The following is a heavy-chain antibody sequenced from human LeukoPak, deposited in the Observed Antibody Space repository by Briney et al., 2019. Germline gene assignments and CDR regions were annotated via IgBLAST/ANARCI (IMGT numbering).Heavy chain of an antibody. J-gene: IGHJ6*02. Sequence: GGSLRLSCAASGFTFSNNWMYWVRQAPGKGLVWVSRINSDGRSTSYADSVKGRFTISRDNAKNTLYLQMNSLRAEDTAVYYCISSPQYAMDVWGQGTTVTVSS. V-gene: IGHV3-74*01. D-gene: IGHD3-3*02. CDR2: INSDGRST. CDR3: ISSPQYAMDV. CDR1: GFTFSNNW.